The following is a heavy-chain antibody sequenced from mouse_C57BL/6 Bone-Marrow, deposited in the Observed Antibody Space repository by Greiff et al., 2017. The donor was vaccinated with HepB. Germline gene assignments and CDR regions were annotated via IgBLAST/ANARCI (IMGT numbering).Heavy chain of an antibody. J-gene: IGHJ2*01. CDR2: ISSGGSYT. D-gene: IGHD2-2*01. CDR1: GFTFSSYG. V-gene: IGHV5-6*01. Sequence: EVQLVESGGDLVKPGGSLKLSCAASGFTFSSYGMSWVRQTPDKRLEWVATISSGGSYTYYPDSVKGRFTISRDNAKNTLYLQMSSLKSEDTAMYYCARQRGLDYFDYWGQGTTLTVSS. CDR3: ARQRGLDYFDY.